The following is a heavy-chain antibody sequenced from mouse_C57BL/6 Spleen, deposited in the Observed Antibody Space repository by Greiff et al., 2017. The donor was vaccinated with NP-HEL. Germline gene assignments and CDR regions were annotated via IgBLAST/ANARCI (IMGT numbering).Heavy chain of an antibody. D-gene: IGHD3-1*01. CDR3: ARSGSGYVDY. Sequence: QVQLQQPGAELVMPGASVKLSCKASGYTFTSYWMHWVKQRPGQGLEWIGEIDPSDSYTNYNQKFKGKSTLTVDKSSSTAYMQLSSLTSEDSAVYYCARSGSGYVDYWGQGTTLTVSS. V-gene: IGHV1-69*01. J-gene: IGHJ2*01. CDR2: IDPSDSYT. CDR1: GYTFTSYW.